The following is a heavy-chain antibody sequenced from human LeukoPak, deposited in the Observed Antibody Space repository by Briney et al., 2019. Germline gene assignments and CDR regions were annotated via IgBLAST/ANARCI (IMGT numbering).Heavy chain of an antibody. CDR3: ARGYSGSYGRFDY. Sequence: PSETLCLTCTVSGGSISSYYWSWLRQPPGKGLEWIGNIFNTGSTNYNPSLTSRATISVDTSKKQFSLNLTSVTAADTAVYYCARGYSGSYGRFDYWGQGTLVTVSS. CDR2: IFNTGST. D-gene: IGHD1-26*01. J-gene: IGHJ4*02. CDR1: GGSISSYY. V-gene: IGHV4-59*01.